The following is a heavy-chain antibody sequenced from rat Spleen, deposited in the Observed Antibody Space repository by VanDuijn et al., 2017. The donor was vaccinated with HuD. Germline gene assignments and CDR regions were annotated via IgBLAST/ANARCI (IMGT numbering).Heavy chain of an antibody. V-gene: IGHV5-29*01. Sequence: EVQLVESGGGLVKPGRSLKLSCAASGFIFSDYYVAWVRQAPTKGLEWGATINYDGRSTFYRDSVRARFTFSRDNAKSTLYLQVDSLKSEDTATYYCARHGRGKTTYYYVMDAWGQGASVTVSS. CDR2: INYDGRST. CDR3: ARHGRGKTTYYYVMDA. J-gene: IGHJ4*01. D-gene: IGHD4-5*01. CDR1: GFIFSDYY.